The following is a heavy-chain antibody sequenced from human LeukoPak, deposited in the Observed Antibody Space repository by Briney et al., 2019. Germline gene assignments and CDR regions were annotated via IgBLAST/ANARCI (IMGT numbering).Heavy chain of an antibody. CDR1: GFTFSDYY. CDR2: ISSSGSTI. D-gene: IGHD5-12*01. CDR3: ARHNHGYDWDF. V-gene: IGHV3-11*04. J-gene: IGHJ4*02. Sequence: GGSLRLSCAASGFTFSDYYMSWIRQAPGKGLEWVSYISSSGSTIYYADSVKGRFTVSRDNSKNTLYLQMNSLRAEDTAVYYCARHNHGYDWDFWGQGTLVTVSS.